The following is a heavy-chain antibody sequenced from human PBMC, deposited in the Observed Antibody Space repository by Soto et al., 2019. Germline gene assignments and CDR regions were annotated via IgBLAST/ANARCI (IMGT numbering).Heavy chain of an antibody. V-gene: IGHV3-15*07. CDR2: IKSKTDGGTT. D-gene: IGHD3-16*02. J-gene: IGHJ6*02. CDR3: TTQYYDYVWGSYRYGMDV. Sequence: GGSLRLSCAASGFTFSNAWMNWFRQAPGKGLEWVGRIKSKTDGGTTDYAAPVKGRFTISRDDSKNTLYLQMNSLKTEDTAVYYCTTQYYDYVWGSYRYGMDVWGQGTTVTVSS. CDR1: GFTFSNAW.